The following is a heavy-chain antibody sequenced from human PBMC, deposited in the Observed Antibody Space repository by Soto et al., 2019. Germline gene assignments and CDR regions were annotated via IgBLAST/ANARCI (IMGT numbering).Heavy chain of an antibody. CDR1: GGTFSSYA. V-gene: IGHV1-69*13. CDR2: IIPIFGTA. CDR3: GASGHSSSPFWDWFDP. D-gene: IGHD6-6*01. Sequence: ASVKVSCKASGGTFSSYAISWVRQAPGQGLEWMGGIIPIFGTANYAQKFQGRVTITADESTSTAYMELSSLRSEDTAVYYCGASGHSSSPFWDWFDPWGQGTLVTVSS. J-gene: IGHJ5*02.